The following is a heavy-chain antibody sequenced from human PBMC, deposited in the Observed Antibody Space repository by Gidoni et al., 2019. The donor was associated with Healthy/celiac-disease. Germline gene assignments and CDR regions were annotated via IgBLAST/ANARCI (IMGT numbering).Heavy chain of an antibody. Sequence: EVQLVESGGVVVQPGGSLRLSCAASGFTFDDYAMHWVRQAPGKGLEWVSLISWDGGITYYADSVKGRFTISRDNSNNSLYLQMNSLRAEDTALYYCAKDIRPYSGYDSYGMDVWGQGTTVTVSS. J-gene: IGHJ6*02. CDR3: AKDIRPYSGYDSYGMDV. CDR1: GFTFDDYA. CDR2: ISWDGGIT. V-gene: IGHV3-43D*04. D-gene: IGHD5-12*01.